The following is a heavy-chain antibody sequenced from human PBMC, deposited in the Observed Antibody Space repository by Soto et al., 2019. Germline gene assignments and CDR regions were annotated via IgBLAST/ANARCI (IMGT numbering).Heavy chain of an antibody. V-gene: IGHV3-30*18. CDR2: ISYDGSNK. D-gene: IGHD5-12*01. J-gene: IGHJ4*02. Sequence: GGSLRLSCAASGFTCSSYGMHWVRQAPGKGLEWVAVISYDGSNKYYADSVKGRFTISRDNSKNTLYLQMNSLRAEDTAVYYCAKDHVDIVATITEYYFDYWGQGTLVTVSS. CDR3: AKDHVDIVATITEYYFDY. CDR1: GFTCSSYG.